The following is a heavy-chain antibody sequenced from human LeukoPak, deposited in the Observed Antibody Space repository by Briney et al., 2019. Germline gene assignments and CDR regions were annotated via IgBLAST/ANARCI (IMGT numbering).Heavy chain of an antibody. CDR3: ARGLQRITIFGVVIYWFDP. CDR2: MNPNGGNT. V-gene: IGHV1-8*01. J-gene: IGHJ5*02. D-gene: IGHD3-3*01. Sequence: ASVKVSCKASGYTFTSYDINWVRQATGQGLEWMGWMNPNGGNTGYAQKFQGRVTMTRNTSISTAYMELSSLRSEDTAVYYCARGLQRITIFGVVIYWFDPWGQGTLVTVSS. CDR1: GYTFTSYD.